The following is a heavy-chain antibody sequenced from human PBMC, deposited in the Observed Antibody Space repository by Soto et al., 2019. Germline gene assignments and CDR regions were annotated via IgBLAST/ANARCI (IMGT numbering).Heavy chain of an antibody. CDR1: GFTFSSYS. D-gene: IGHD1-26*01. Sequence: PGGSLRLSCAASGFTFSSYSMAWVRQAPGKGLEWVSVITYNGDNTYYADSVKGRFTISRDNAKDTVHLQMNSLRAEDTAVYYCARYIGGATVFYFDFWGPGVLVTVSS. CDR3: ARYIGGATVFYFDF. J-gene: IGHJ4*02. V-gene: IGHV3-23*01. CDR2: ITYNGDNT.